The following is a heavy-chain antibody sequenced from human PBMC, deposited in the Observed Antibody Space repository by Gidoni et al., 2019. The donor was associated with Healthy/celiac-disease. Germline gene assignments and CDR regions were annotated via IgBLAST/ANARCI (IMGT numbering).Heavy chain of an antibody. CDR2: ISWNSGSI. D-gene: IGHD6-13*01. CDR1: GFPFDDYA. Sequence: EVQLVESGGGLVQPGRSLRLSCPASGFPFDDYAMHWVRQAPGKGLEWVSGISWNSGSIGYADSVKGRFTISRDNAKNSLYLQMNSLRAEDTALYYCAKDIAAAGTAWFDPWGQGTLVTVSA. V-gene: IGHV3-9*01. CDR3: AKDIAAAGTAWFDP. J-gene: IGHJ5*02.